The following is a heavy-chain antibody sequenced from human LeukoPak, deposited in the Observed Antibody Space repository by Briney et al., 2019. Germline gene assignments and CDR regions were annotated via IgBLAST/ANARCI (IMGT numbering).Heavy chain of an antibody. Sequence: GGSLRLSCAASGFSFSSYSINWVRQAPGKGLVWVSSISSRSTYIYYADSVKGRFTISRDNAKNSLYLQMNSLRAEDTAVYYCAGDRGTGAPLDYWGQGTLVTVSS. CDR3: AGDRGTGAPLDY. J-gene: IGHJ4*02. CDR2: ISSRSTYI. CDR1: GFSFSSYS. V-gene: IGHV3-21*01. D-gene: IGHD1-26*01.